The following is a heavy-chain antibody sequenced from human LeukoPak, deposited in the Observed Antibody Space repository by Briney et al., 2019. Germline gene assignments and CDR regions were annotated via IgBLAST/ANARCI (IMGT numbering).Heavy chain of an antibody. Sequence: WASVKVSCKASGYTFTSYDINWVRQASGQGLEWMGWMNPNSGNTASAQKFKGRVTMTTNTSISTAYMELTGLRSEDTAMYFCARKGLLGSGKPWFDPWGQGTLVTVSS. CDR3: ARKGLLGSGKPWFDP. J-gene: IGHJ5*02. CDR2: MNPNSGNT. V-gene: IGHV1-8*01. D-gene: IGHD2-15*01. CDR1: GYTFTSYD.